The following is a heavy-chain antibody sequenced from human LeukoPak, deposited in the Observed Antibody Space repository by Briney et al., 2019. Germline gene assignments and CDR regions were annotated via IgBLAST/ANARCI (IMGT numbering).Heavy chain of an antibody. CDR1: GFTFDDYA. CDR2: ISWNSGRI. Sequence: GGSLRLSCAASGFTFDDYAMHWVRQAPGKGLEWVSGISWNSGRIGYADSVKGRFTNSRDNAKNSLYLQMNSLRAEDTALYYCAQAGGYDSGGYYPYWGQGTLVTVSS. CDR3: AQAGGYDSGGYYPY. J-gene: IGHJ4*02. V-gene: IGHV3-9*01. D-gene: IGHD3-22*01.